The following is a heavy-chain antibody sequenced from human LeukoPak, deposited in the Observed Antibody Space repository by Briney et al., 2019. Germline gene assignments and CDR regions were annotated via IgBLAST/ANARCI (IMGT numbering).Heavy chain of an antibody. V-gene: IGHV3-74*01. J-gene: IGHJ3*02. D-gene: IGHD2-8*01. Sequence: PGGALRLSCAASGFTFNSYRMHWVRQAPGKGVVGVSLINIDGSAPCAAPFVQRPFTLSRHNSNNTLYLQMNSLRAQDTAMYYCARDRLTNDAFDIWGQGTMLTVSS. CDR2: INIDGSAP. CDR3: ARDRLTNDAFDI. CDR1: GFTFNSYR.